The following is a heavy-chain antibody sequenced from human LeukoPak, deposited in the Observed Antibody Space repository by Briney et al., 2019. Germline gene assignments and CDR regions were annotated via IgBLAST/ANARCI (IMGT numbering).Heavy chain of an antibody. V-gene: IGHV3-30*04. D-gene: IGHD6-19*01. J-gene: IGHJ4*02. Sequence: GRSLRLSCAASGFTFSSYVMHWVRQAPGKGLEWVAFISYDGSNKYYADSVRGRFTISRDNSKNTLYLQMNSLRAEDTAVYYCAKLSTSSGTDYWGQGTLVTVSS. CDR1: GFTFSSYV. CDR3: AKLSTSSGTDY. CDR2: ISYDGSNK.